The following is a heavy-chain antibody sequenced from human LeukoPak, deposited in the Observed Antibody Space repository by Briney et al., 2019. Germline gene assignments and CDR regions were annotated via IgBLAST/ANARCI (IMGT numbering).Heavy chain of an antibody. Sequence: ASVKVSCKASGYIFSGYYMNWVRQAPGQGLEWMGWINPNSGGTSYAQKFQARVTMTRDTSISTVYMEVNSLRSDDTAVYYCARSAHHDTSGYYIDYWGQGTLVTVSS. CDR3: ARSAHHDTSGYYIDY. V-gene: IGHV1-2*02. D-gene: IGHD3-22*01. CDR2: INPNSGGT. J-gene: IGHJ4*02. CDR1: GYIFSGYY.